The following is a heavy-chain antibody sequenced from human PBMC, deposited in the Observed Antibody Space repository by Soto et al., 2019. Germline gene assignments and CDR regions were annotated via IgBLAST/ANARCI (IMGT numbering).Heavy chain of an antibody. D-gene: IGHD6-13*01. CDR1: VFTFISNW. CDR2: INSDGSIT. Sequence: PGWSLRLSCASSVFTFISNWMHWVRQAPGKGLVWVSRINSDGSITSYADSVKGQFTISRDNAKNTLYLQMNSLRAEDTAVYYCARGSSSWYVSFDYWGQGILVTVSS. CDR3: ARGSSSWYVSFDY. V-gene: IGHV3-74*01. J-gene: IGHJ4*02.